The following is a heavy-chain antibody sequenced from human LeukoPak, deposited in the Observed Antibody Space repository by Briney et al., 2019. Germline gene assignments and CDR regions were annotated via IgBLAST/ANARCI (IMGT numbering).Heavy chain of an antibody. D-gene: IGHD5-18*01. CDR1: GFIITSYA. J-gene: IGHJ4*02. CDR3: ASPQEGMQLWLSAMK. Sequence: GGSLTLSCAASGFIITSYAMHWVRQAPGKGLEGVAVISYDGGTKYYTDSVKGRFTISRDNSNYKLYLQMNSLRTEDTDVYYCASPQEGMQLWLSAMKGGQGTLVTVSS. CDR2: ISYDGGTK. V-gene: IGHV3-30-3*01.